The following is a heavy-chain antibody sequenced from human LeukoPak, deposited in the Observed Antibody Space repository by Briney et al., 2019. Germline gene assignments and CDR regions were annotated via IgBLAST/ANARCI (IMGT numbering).Heavy chain of an antibody. CDR2: ISGSGGST. CDR3: AKLMEVITVNDAFDI. J-gene: IGHJ3*02. CDR1: GFTFSSYA. D-gene: IGHD3-10*01. V-gene: IGHV3-23*01. Sequence: GGSLRLSCAASGFTFSSYAMSWVRQAPGKGVEWVSAISGSGGSTYYADSVKGRFTISRDNSKNTLYLQMNSLRAEDTAVYYCAKLMEVITVNDAFDIWGQGTMVTVSS.